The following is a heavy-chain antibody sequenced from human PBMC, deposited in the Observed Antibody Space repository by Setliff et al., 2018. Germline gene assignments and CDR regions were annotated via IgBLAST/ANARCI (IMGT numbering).Heavy chain of an antibody. CDR2: INAGNGNT. D-gene: IGHD3-3*01. CDR3: ARAPACRLLSYFDY. J-gene: IGHJ4*02. CDR1: GYTFTSYA. Sequence: ASVKVSCKASGYTFTSYAMHWVRQAPGQRVKWMGWINAGNGNTEYSQKFQGRVTITRDTSASTVYMELSSLRSEDTAVYYCARAPACRLLSYFDYWGQGTRVTVS. V-gene: IGHV1-3*01.